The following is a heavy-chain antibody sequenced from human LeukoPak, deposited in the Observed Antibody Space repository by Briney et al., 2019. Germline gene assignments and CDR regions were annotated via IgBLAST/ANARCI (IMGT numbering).Heavy chain of an antibody. Sequence: SETLSLTCTVSGGSISSSNYYWGWIRQPPGKGLEWIGSIYYSGSTFYNSSLKSRVIISVDTSKNQFSLQLSSVTAADTAVYYCARPRGVVTTNYNIDAFDIWGQGTMVTVSS. CDR3: ARPRGVVTTNYNIDAFDI. V-gene: IGHV4-39*01. J-gene: IGHJ3*02. D-gene: IGHD2-21*02. CDR1: GGSISSSNYY. CDR2: IYYSGST.